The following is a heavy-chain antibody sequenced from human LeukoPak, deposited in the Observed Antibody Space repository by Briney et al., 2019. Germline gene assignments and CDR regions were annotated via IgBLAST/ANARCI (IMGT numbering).Heavy chain of an antibody. J-gene: IGHJ4*02. CDR3: ARDLGGARDY. D-gene: IGHD3-16*01. CDR2: IDGSRSII. Sequence: GGSLRLSCVASGFTFSDYYMSWVRQAPGKGLEWLSYIDGSRSIIFYADSVKGRFTISRDNAQKLLYLQMDRLTPADTAVYYCARDLGGARDYWGQGSLVTVSS. V-gene: IGHV3-11*01. CDR1: GFTFSDYY.